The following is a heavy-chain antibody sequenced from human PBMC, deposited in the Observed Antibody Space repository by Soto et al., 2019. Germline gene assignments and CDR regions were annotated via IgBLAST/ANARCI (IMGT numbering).Heavy chain of an antibody. D-gene: IGHD2-2*01. CDR2: IKSKTDGGTT. Sequence: LGGSLRLSCAASGFTFSNAWMSWVRQAPGKGLEWVGRIKSKTDGGTTDYAAPVKGRFTISRDDSKNTLYLQMNSLKTEDTAVYYCTARWVVPDALYYYSGRDVWGQGTKVTVS. CDR1: GFTFSNAW. CDR3: TARWVVPDALYYYSGRDV. V-gene: IGHV3-15*01. J-gene: IGHJ6*02.